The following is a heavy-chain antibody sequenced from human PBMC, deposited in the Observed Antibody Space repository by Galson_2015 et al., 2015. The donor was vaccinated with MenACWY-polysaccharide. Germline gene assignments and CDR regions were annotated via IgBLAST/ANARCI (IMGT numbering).Heavy chain of an antibody. CDR2: ISYDGSNK. V-gene: IGHV3-30-3*01. CDR1: GFTFSSYA. CDR3: ARKVLTGLDYFDY. Sequence: SLRLSCAASGFTFSSYAMHWVRQAPGKGLEWVAVISYDGSNKYYADSVKGRFTISRDNSKNTLYLQMNSLRAEDTAAYYCARKVLTGLDYFDYWGQGTLVTVSS. D-gene: IGHD3-10*01. J-gene: IGHJ4*02.